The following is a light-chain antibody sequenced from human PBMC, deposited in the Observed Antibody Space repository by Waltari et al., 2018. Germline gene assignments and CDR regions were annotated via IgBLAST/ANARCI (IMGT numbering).Light chain of an antibody. J-gene: IGKJ1*01. V-gene: IGKV4-1*01. CDR1: QTILHNPNNNYY. CDR3: QQYDSPPWT. CDR2: WAS. Sequence: DIVMTQSPDSLAVSLGERATINCKSSQTILHNPNNNYYLAWYQQKPGQPPKLLIYWASTRESGVPDRFSGSVSGTDFTLTISSLQAEDVAVYYCQQYDSPPWTFGQGTKVEI.